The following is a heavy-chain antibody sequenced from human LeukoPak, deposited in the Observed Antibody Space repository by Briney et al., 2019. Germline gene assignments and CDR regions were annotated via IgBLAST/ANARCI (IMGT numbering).Heavy chain of an antibody. Sequence: GESLKISCKGSGYSFSSYYIAWVRQMPGKGLEWMGIIYPGDSDTNYSPSFQGQVTFSADKSISIVHLQWSSLKASDTAMYFCARGGASWDGPLDSWGQGTLVTVSS. CDR2: IYPGDSDT. J-gene: IGHJ4*02. D-gene: IGHD1-26*01. CDR3: ARGGASWDGPLDS. CDR1: GYSFSSYY. V-gene: IGHV5-51*01.